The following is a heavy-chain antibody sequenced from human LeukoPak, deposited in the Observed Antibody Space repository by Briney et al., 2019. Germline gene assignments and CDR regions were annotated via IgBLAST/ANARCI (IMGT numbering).Heavy chain of an antibody. V-gene: IGHV3-15*01. D-gene: IGHD2-15*01. CDR3: TTEQGYCSGGSCYLEQDY. CDR2: IKSKTDGGTT. CDR1: GFTFGDYA. Sequence: GGSLRLSCTASGFTFGDYAMSWFRQAPGKGLEWVGRIKSKTDGGTTDYAAPVKGRFTISRDDSKNTLYLQMNSLKTEDTAVYYCTTEQGYCSGGSCYLEQDYWGQGTLVTVSS. J-gene: IGHJ4*02.